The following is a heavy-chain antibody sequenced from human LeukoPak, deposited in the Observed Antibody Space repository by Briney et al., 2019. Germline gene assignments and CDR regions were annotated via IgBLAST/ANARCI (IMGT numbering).Heavy chain of an antibody. CDR1: GYTLTELS. Sequence: GASVKVSCKVSGYTLTELSMHWVRQAPGKGLEWMGGFDPEDGETIYAQKLQGRVTMTEDTSTDTAYMELSSLRSEDTAVYYCATDRLESSGWYPVDYWGQGTLVTVSS. J-gene: IGHJ4*02. CDR2: FDPEDGET. D-gene: IGHD6-19*01. CDR3: ATDRLESSGWYPVDY. V-gene: IGHV1-24*01.